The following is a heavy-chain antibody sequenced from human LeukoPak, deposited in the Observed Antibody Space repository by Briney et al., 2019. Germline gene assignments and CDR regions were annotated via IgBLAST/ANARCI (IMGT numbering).Heavy chain of an antibody. CDR1: GFTFSTYG. V-gene: IGHV3-23*01. Sequence: GGSLRLSCAASGFTFSTYGMSWVRRAPGKGPEWVSGISGSGGNTYYADSVKGRFTISRDNSQNTLYLQMNTLRAEDTAVYYCAKVVSGYHFDYWGQGTLVTVSS. CDR2: ISGSGGNT. D-gene: IGHD5-12*01. J-gene: IGHJ4*02. CDR3: AKVVSGYHFDY.